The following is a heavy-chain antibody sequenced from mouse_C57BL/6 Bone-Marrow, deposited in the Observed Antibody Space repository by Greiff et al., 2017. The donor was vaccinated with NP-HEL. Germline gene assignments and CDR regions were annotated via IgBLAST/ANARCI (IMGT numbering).Heavy chain of an antibody. CDR1: GFTFSDYY. CDR3: ARYYYGSTFYAMDY. Sequence: EVKLVESGGGLVQPGGSLKLSCAASGFTFSDYYMYWVRQTPEKRLEWVAYISNGGGSTYYPDTVTGRFTISRDNAKNTLYLQMSRLKAEDTAMYYCARYYYGSTFYAMDYWGQGTSVTVSS. J-gene: IGHJ4*01. V-gene: IGHV5-12*01. D-gene: IGHD1-1*01. CDR2: ISNGGGST.